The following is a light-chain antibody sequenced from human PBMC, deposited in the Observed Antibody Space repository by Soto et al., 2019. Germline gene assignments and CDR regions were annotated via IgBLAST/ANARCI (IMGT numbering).Light chain of an antibody. Sequence: PLERATLSCRATPSISSTYLAWYQQKPGKAPRLLIYGASSRDVGIPDRFSGSGSGTDFTLTISRLEPEDFAVYYCQQYGSSPLTFGGGTKVDIK. J-gene: IGKJ4*01. V-gene: IGKV3-20*01. CDR2: GAS. CDR1: PSISSTY. CDR3: QQYGSSPLT.